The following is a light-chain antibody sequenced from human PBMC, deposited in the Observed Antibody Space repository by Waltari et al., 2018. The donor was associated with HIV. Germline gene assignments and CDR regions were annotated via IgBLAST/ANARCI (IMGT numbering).Light chain of an antibody. V-gene: IGKV6-21*01. Sequence: EIVLTQSPDFQSVTPKEKVTITCRASQSIGSSLHWYHQKPGQSPKLLIKYASQTFSGVPSRFSGSKSGTEFTLTISSLEPGDAATYFCHQSSGLPRTFGQGTKVEI. CDR1: QSIGSS. J-gene: IGKJ1*01. CDR2: YAS. CDR3: HQSSGLPRT.